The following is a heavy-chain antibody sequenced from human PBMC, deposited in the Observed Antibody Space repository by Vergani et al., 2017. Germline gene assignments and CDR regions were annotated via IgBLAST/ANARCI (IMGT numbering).Heavy chain of an antibody. Sequence: QVQLQESGPGLVKPSETLSLTCAVSDDSITSGYYWGWIRQPPGEGLEWIGSISHSGYTYSNPSLESRITISVDTSKNQFSLKLSSVTAADTAVYYCARSGDSSDVDFWGQGTLVTVSS. CDR2: ISHSGYT. CDR1: DDSITSGYY. D-gene: IGHD3-22*01. CDR3: ARSGDSSDVDF. J-gene: IGHJ4*02. V-gene: IGHV4-38-2*01.